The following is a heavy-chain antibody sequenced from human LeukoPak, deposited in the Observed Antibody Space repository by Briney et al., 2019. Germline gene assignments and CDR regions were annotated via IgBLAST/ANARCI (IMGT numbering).Heavy chain of an antibody. CDR2: IYYSGST. CDR3: ARAPGYCSSTSCSDAFDI. CDR1: GGSISSYY. Sequence: SETLSLTCTVSGGSISSYYWSWIRQPPGKGLEWIGYIYYSGSTNYNPSLKSRVIISVDTSKNQFSLKLSSVTAADTAVYYCARAPGYCSSTSCSDAFDIWGQGTMVTVSS. J-gene: IGHJ3*02. V-gene: IGHV4-59*01. D-gene: IGHD2-2*01.